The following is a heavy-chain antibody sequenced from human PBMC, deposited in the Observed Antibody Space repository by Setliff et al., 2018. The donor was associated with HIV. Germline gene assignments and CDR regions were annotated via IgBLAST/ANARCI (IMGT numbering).Heavy chain of an antibody. CDR2: VDPEDGET. CDR3: ARDRSGGGCSSDWVYDAFDI. CDR1: GYTFTDYY. D-gene: IGHD2-15*01. V-gene: IGHV1-69-2*01. J-gene: IGHJ3*02. Sequence: ASVKVSCKASGYTFTDYYMHWVKQAPGKGPEWMGRVDPEDGETIYAQKFQGRVTFTADGSTSTAYLELSSLTSEDTAVYFCARDRSGGGCSSDWVYDAFDIWGQGTMVTVSS.